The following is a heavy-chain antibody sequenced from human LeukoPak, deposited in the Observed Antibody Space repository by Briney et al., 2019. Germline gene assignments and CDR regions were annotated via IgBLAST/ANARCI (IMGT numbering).Heavy chain of an antibody. CDR3: ARGPRWLQFNLPDY. J-gene: IGHJ4*02. Sequence: ASVKVSCKASGYTFTSYDINWVRQAPGQGLEWMGWMNPNSGNTGYAQKFQGRVTMTRNTSISTAYMELSSLRSEDTAVYYCARGPRWLQFNLPDYWGQGTLVTVSS. V-gene: IGHV1-8*01. CDR2: MNPNSGNT. D-gene: IGHD5-24*01. CDR1: GYTFTSYD.